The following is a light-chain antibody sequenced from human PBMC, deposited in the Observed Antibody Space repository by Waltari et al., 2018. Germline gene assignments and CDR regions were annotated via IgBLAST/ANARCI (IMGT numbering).Light chain of an antibody. CDR3: CSYAGSSPSYA. Sequence: QSALTQPRSVSGSPGQSITISCTGTSSDVGGYNYVSWYQQHPGKAPKVMIYDVTKRPSGVPDRFSGSKSGNTASLTISGLQAEDEADYYCCSYAGSSPSYAFGTGTKVTVL. CDR1: SSDVGGYNY. V-gene: IGLV2-11*01. CDR2: DVT. J-gene: IGLJ1*01.